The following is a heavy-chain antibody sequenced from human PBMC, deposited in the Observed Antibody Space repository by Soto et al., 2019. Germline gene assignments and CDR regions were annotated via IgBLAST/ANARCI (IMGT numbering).Heavy chain of an antibody. CDR3: ARHGGSIRIFGVDLNWFDP. V-gene: IGHV5-10-1*01. CDR2: IDPSDSYT. D-gene: IGHD3-3*01. Sequence: GESLKISCKGSGYSFTSYWISWVRQMPGKGLEWMGRIDPSDSYTNYSPSFQGHVTISADKSISTAYLQWSSLKASDTAMYYCARHGGSIRIFGVDLNWFDPWGQGTLVTVSS. J-gene: IGHJ5*02. CDR1: GYSFTSYW.